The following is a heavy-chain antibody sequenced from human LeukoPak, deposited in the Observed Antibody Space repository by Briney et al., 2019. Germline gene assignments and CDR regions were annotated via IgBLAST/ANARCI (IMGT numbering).Heavy chain of an antibody. Sequence: LGGSLSHSCAASGFTVSSNYMSWVRQAPGQGLEWVSVIYSGGSTYYADSVKGRFTISRDNSKNTLYLQMDSLRAEDTAVYYCARATIAVAGHYFVYSGERDLVTVSS. D-gene: IGHD6-19*01. CDR3: ARATIAVAGHYFVY. J-gene: IGHJ4*02. CDR2: IYSGGST. V-gene: IGHV3-53*01. CDR1: GFTVSSNY.